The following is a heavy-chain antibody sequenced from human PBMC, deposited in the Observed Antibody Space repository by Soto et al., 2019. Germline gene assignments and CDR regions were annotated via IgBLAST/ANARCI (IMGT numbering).Heavy chain of an antibody. J-gene: IGHJ4*02. CDR1: GDSFTNTL. Sequence: PGESLKISCKVSGDSFTNTLIGWVRQMPGKGLEWMGIIYPGDSETRYRPAFQGQVTISADKSTSTAYLHWSSLKASDTAIYYCARPGSTGRYFDYWGQGALVTVSS. D-gene: IGHD1-7*01. CDR2: IYPGDSET. V-gene: IGHV5-51*01. CDR3: ARPGSTGRYFDY.